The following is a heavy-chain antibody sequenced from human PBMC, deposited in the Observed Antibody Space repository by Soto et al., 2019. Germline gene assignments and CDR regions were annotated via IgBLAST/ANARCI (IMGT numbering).Heavy chain of an antibody. CDR3: ARDSAEPGYSYSYYYYYGMDV. Sequence: HPGGSLRLSCVASEFTFSSYAMHWVRQAPGKGLEWMAVISFDGSKNYYADSVKGRFIISRDNSKNTLYLQMYSLRSEDTAVYYCARDSAEPGYSYSYYYYYGMDVWGQGTTVTVSS. D-gene: IGHD5-18*01. J-gene: IGHJ6*02. CDR1: EFTFSSYA. CDR2: ISFDGSKN. V-gene: IGHV3-30-3*01.